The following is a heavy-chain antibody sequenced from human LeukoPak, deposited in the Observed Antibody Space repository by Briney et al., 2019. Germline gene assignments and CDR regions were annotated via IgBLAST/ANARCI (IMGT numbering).Heavy chain of an antibody. V-gene: IGHV3-23*01. D-gene: IGHD2-2*01. CDR1: GFTFSSYA. Sequence: GGSLRLSCAASGFTFSSYAMSWVRQAPGKGLEWVSAISGSGGSTYYADSVKGRFTISRGNSKNTLYLQMNSLRAEDTAVYYCAKGPLRLVVPAAMSAYYFDYWGQGTLVTVSS. J-gene: IGHJ4*02. CDR2: ISGSGGST. CDR3: AKGPLRLVVPAAMSAYYFDY.